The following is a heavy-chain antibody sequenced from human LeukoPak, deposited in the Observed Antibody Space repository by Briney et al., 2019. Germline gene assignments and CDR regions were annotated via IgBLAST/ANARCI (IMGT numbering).Heavy chain of an antibody. CDR2: FDPEDGET. D-gene: IGHD3/OR15-3a*01. Sequence: GASVKVSCKASGYTFTSYDINWVRQAPGKGLEWMGGFDPEDGETIYAQKFQGRVTMTEDTSTDTAYMELSSLRSEDTAVYYCATDLTYDFYGMDVWGQGTTVTVSS. CDR3: ATDLTYDFYGMDV. CDR1: GYTFTSYD. J-gene: IGHJ6*02. V-gene: IGHV1-24*01.